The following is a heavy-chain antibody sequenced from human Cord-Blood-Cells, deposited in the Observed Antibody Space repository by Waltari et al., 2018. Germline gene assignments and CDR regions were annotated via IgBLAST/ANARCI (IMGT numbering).Heavy chain of an antibody. V-gene: IGHV1-69*01. CDR1: GGTFRSSA. J-gene: IGHJ4*02. CDR2: IILIFGTA. Sequence: QVQLVQSGAEVKKPGSSVKVSCKASGGTFRSSAISWVRQAPGQGLEGRGGIILIFGTANYAQKFQGRVTITADESTSTAYMELSSLRSEDTAVYYCARDDAARPFDYWGQGTLVTVSS. CDR3: ARDDAARPFDY. D-gene: IGHD6-6*01.